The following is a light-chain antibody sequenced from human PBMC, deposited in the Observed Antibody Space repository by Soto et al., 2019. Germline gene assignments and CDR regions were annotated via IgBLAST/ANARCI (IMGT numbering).Light chain of an antibody. CDR3: QQYNSYSPT. V-gene: IGKV1-5*01. CDR1: QSISSW. CDR2: DAS. Sequence: DIQMTQSPSTLSASVGDRVTITCRASQSISSWLAWYQQKPGKAPKLLIYDASSLESGVPSRFSGSGSGKKFTLTIRSLQPDDFATYYCQQYNSYSPTFGQGTKVEIK. J-gene: IGKJ1*01.